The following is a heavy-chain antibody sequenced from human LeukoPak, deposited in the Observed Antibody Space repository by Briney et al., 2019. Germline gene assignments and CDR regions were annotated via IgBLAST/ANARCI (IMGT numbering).Heavy chain of an antibody. V-gene: IGHV3-7*01. CDR1: GFTFSSYA. CDR3: ARTSYVVIVVPAAGGGDIDY. CDR2: IKQHGSEK. D-gene: IGHD2-2*01. J-gene: IGHJ4*02. Sequence: GGSLRLSCAASGFTFSSYAMTWVRQAPGKGLEWVATIKQHGSEKYYVDSVKGRFTISRDNAKNSLYLQMNSLRAEDTAVYYCARTSYVVIVVPAAGGGDIDYWGQGTLVAVSS.